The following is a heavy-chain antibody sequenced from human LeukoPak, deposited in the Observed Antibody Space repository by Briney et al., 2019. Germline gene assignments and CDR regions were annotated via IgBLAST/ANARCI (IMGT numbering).Heavy chain of an antibody. CDR3: TSGRGFYYDT. CDR1: GFRFSNSW. D-gene: IGHD3-22*01. Sequence: GGSLRLSCAASGFRFSNSWMYWVRQGPGKGLEWVGRIKSKTDGGTRDYAAPVKGRFTISRDDSTNTLYLQMNSLTTEDTAVYYCTSGRGFYYDTWDQGTLVTVSS. V-gene: IGHV3-15*07. CDR2: IKSKTDGGTR. J-gene: IGHJ5*02.